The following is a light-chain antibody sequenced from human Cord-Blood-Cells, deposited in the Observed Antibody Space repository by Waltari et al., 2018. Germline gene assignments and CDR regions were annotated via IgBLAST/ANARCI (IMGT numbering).Light chain of an antibody. V-gene: IGKV1-39*01. CDR3: QQSYSTPRT. J-gene: IGKJ2*01. CDR2: AAS. CDR1: QSISSY. Sequence: DIQMTQSPSSLSASVGERVIITCRASQSISSYLNWYQQKPGKAPKLLIYAASSLQSGVPSRFSGSGSGTDFTLTISSLQPEDFATYYCQQSYSTPRTFGQGTRLEIK.